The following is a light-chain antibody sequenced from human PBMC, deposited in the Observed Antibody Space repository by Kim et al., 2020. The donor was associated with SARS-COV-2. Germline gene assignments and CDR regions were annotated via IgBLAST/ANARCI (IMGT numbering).Light chain of an antibody. V-gene: IGLV2-14*03. Sequence: QSALTQPASVSGSPGQSITISCTGTSSDVGAHNYVSWYQHHPGKAPKLMIYDVSRRPSGISNRFSGSKSGNTASLTISGLQAEDEDDYYCSSYTGSVVFGGGTKLTVL. CDR2: DVS. CDR3: SSYTGSVV. J-gene: IGLJ2*01. CDR1: SSDVGAHNY.